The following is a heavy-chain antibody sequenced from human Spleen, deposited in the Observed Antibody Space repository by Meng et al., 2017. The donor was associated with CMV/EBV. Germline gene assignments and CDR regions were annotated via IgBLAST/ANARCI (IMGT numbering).Heavy chain of an antibody. V-gene: IGHV1-2*02. CDR2: INPNSGGT. CDR3: ARGNDFSDAFDI. J-gene: IGHJ3*02. Sequence: ASVKVSCKASGYTFTGYYMHWVRQAPGQGLEWMGWINPNSGGTNYAQKFQGRVTMTRGTSISTAYMELSRLRSDDTAVYYCARGNDFSDAFDIWGQGTMVTVSS. D-gene: IGHD4-11*01. CDR1: GYTFTGYY.